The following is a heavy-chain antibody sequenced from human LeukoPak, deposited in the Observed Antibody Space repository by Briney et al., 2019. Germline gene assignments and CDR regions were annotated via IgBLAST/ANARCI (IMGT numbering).Heavy chain of an antibody. D-gene: IGHD1-26*01. J-gene: IGHJ4*02. CDR2: LASDERKK. V-gene: IGHV3-30*04. CDR3: ARAGRSADSGTTYYDYFDY. Sequence: PGGSLGLSCVASGFTFSDYPIHWVRQAPGKGLEWVAVLASDERKKYYADSVKGRFTISRDNSKNSLFLQMGTLRPEDTAVYYCARAGRSADSGTTYYDYFDYWGQGAQVTVSS. CDR1: GFTFSDYP.